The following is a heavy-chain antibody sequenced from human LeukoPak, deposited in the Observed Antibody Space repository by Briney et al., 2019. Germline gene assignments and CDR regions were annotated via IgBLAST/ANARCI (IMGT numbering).Heavy chain of an antibody. J-gene: IGHJ4*02. V-gene: IGHV3-30*03. CDR1: GFTFSSYS. CDR3: ASVGFIDY. CDR2: ISYDGSNK. Sequence: QPGGSLRLSCAASGFTFSSYSMNWVRQAPGKGLEWVAVISYDGSNKYYADSVKGRFTISRDNSKNTLYLQMNSLRAEDTAVYYCASVGFIDYWGQGTLVTVSS. D-gene: IGHD3-10*01.